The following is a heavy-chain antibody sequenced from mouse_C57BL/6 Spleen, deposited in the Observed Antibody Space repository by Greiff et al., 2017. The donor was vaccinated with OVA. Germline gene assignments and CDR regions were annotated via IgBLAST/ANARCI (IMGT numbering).Heavy chain of an antibody. CDR1: GYTFTDYY. D-gene: IGHD2-3*01. J-gene: IGHJ1*03. CDR3: ARSDGYYVTFDV. Sequence: VQLQQSGPELVKPGASVKISCKASGYTFTDYYMNWVKQSHGKSLEWIGDINPNNGGTSYNQKFKGKATLTVDKSSSTAYMELRSLTSEDSAVYYCARSDGYYVTFDVWGTGTTVTVSS. CDR2: INPNNGGT. V-gene: IGHV1-26*01.